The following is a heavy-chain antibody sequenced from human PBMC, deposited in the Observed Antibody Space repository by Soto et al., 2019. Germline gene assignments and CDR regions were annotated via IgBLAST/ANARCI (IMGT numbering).Heavy chain of an antibody. CDR1: GGSISSSSYY. CDR3: ARQPLTGYSGHFDY. D-gene: IGHD3-9*01. V-gene: IGHV4-39*01. J-gene: IGHJ4*02. Sequence: QLQLQESGPGLVKPSETLSLTCTVSGGSISSSSYYWGWIRQPPGKGLEWIGSIYYSGSTYYNPSLKSRVTISVDTSKNQFSLKLSSVTAADTAVYYCARQPLTGYSGHFDYWGQGTLVTVSS. CDR2: IYYSGST.